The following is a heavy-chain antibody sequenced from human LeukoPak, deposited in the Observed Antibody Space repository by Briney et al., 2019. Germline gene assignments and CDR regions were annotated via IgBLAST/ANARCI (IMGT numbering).Heavy chain of an antibody. CDR2: IYPTGNT. CDR3: ARQGYTASHYFLDY. V-gene: IGHV4-4*07. CDR1: SGSINSSY. Sequence: ASETLSLTCTVSSGSINSSYSGWARQPAGRWLECIVRIYPTGNTKYTPSLKSRLTMSVDTSRRQFSLNLRSVTAADTAIYYCARQGYTASHYFLDYWSQGTLATVSS. J-gene: IGHJ4*02. D-gene: IGHD3-16*02.